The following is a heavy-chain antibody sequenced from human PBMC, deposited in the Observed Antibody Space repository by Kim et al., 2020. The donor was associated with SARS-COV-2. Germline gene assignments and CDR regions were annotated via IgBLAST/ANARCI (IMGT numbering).Heavy chain of an antibody. CDR2: IRSNANSYAT. CDR3: TRVPPYSNSLCDAFDI. D-gene: IGHD2-2*01. V-gene: IGHV3-73*01. J-gene: IGHJ3*02. Sequence: GGSLRLSCAASGFTFSDSAMYWVRQASGKGLEWVARIRSNANSYATAYDVSVKGRFINSRADSKNTEYLQINSLKTEDTAIYYCTRVPPYSNSLCDAFDIWGQGTMVTVSS. CDR1: GFTFSDSA.